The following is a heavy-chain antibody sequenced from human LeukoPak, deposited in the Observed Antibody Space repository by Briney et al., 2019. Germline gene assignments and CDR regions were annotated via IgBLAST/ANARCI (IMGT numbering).Heavy chain of an antibody. CDR3: ARGSDIVVVPAAAHYYYYYGMDV. Sequence: ASVKVSCKASGYTFTGYYMHWVRQAPGQGLEWMGWINPNSGGTNYAQKFQGRVTMTRDTSISTAYMELSRLRSDDTAVYYCARGSDIVVVPAAAHYYYYYGMDVWGQGTTVTVSS. D-gene: IGHD2-2*01. J-gene: IGHJ6*02. CDR1: GYTFTGYY. CDR2: INPNSGGT. V-gene: IGHV1-2*02.